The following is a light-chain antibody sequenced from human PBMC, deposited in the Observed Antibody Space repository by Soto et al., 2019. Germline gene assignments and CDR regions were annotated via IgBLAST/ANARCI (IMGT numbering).Light chain of an antibody. Sequence: EIVMTQSPATLSVSPGERVTLYCRARQSVGSNLAWYQQKPGQAPRLLIYDASNRATGIPARFSGSGSGTDFTLTISSLEPEDFAVYYCQQRSNWPLTFGGGTKVDIK. J-gene: IGKJ4*01. CDR3: QQRSNWPLT. CDR1: QSVGSN. V-gene: IGKV3-11*01. CDR2: DAS.